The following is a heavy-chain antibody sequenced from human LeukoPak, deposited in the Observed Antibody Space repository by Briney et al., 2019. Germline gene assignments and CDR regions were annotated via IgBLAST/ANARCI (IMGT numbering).Heavy chain of an antibody. V-gene: IGHV3-21*01. J-gene: IGHJ5*02. CDR2: ISSSSSYI. D-gene: IGHD6-13*01. Sequence: GGSLRLSCAASGFTFSSYSMNWVRQAPGKGLEWVSSISSSSSYIYYADSVKGRFTISRDNARNTLSLQMNSLRAEDTAVYYCARDTEVAAAGTSTWFDPWGQGTLVTVSS. CDR3: ARDTEVAAAGTSTWFDP. CDR1: GFTFSSYS.